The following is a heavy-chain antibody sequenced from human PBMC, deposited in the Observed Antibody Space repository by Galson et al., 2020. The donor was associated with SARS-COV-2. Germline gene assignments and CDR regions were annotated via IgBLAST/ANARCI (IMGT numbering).Heavy chain of an antibody. CDR1: GFTFSSYA. V-gene: IGHV3-30*04. Sequence: GGSLRLSCTASGFTFSSYAMHWVRQAPGKGLEWVAVIPYDGSNKYYADSVKGRFTISRDNSKNTLCLQMNSLRVEDTAVYYCATGRGYYDSSGYYTLDYWGQGTLVTVSS. J-gene: IGHJ4*02. CDR2: IPYDGSNK. CDR3: ATGRGYYDSSGYYTLDY. D-gene: IGHD3-22*01.